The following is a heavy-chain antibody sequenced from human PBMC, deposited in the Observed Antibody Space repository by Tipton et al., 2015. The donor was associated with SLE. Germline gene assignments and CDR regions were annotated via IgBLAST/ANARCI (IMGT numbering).Heavy chain of an antibody. CDR2: ISSGGTVA. V-gene: IGHV3-11*01. CDR3: ARVTQYYYDNEGYFNALDI. CDR1: GFTFSDYF. D-gene: IGHD3-22*01. J-gene: IGHJ3*02. Sequence: SLRLSCTASGFTFSDYFMSWIRQAPGKGLEWISYISSGGTVAYYADSVKGRLTISRDNAKESMYLQMSSLRAEDTALYYCARVTQYYYDNEGYFNALDIWGQGTMVTVSS.